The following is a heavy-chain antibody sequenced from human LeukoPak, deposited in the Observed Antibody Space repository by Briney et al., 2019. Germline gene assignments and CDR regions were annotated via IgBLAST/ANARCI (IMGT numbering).Heavy chain of an antibody. CDR1: GXTFSSYA. V-gene: IGHV3-64*01. CDR2: ISPDGNT. CDR3: ARENPQGGSDY. D-gene: IGHD5-12*01. J-gene: IGHJ4*02. Sequence: PGGSLRLSCAASGXTFSSYAMSWVRQAPGKGPESVSAISPDGNTYYANSVKGRFTISGDNSQNTLYLQMGSLTVDDMAVYFCARENPQGGSDYWGQGTLVTVSS.